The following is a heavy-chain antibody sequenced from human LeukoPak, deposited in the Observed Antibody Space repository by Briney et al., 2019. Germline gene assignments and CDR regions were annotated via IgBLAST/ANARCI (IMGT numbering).Heavy chain of an antibody. V-gene: IGHV3-23*01. D-gene: IGHD5-24*01. CDR2: ISSSGNNA. J-gene: IGHJ3*01. Sequence: PGGSLRLSCAVSGFXFRGAAITWVRQAPGKGLEWVSLISSSGNNAYYADSVKGRFTISRDNSKNTLSLQMNSLRVEDTAIYYCAKDIQLSTWGLGTRVTVSS. CDR1: GFXFRGAA. CDR3: AKDIQLST.